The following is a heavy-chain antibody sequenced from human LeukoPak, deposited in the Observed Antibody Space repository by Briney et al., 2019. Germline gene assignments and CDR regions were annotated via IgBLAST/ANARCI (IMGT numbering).Heavy chain of an antibody. Sequence: GGSLRLSCAASGFTFSNYGMSWVRQAPGKGLEWVSVISGSGGSTYYADSVKGRFTISRDNSKYTLNLQMNSLRAEDTAVYYCAKDRDGDLYYFDYWGQGTLVTVSS. V-gene: IGHV3-23*01. J-gene: IGHJ4*02. CDR3: AKDRDGDLYYFDY. CDR1: GFTFSNYG. CDR2: ISGSGGST. D-gene: IGHD4-17*01.